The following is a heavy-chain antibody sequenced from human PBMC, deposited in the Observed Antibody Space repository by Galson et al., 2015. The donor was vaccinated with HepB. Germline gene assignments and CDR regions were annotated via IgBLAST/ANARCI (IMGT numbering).Heavy chain of an antibody. CDR1: GYAFTGYY. D-gene: IGHD6-25*01. CDR3: PRDPSGSGGYFDY. CDR2: INPNSGGT. Sequence: SCKASGYAFTGYYMHWVRQAPGQGLEWMGRINPNSGGTNYAQKFQGRVTMTRDTSTSTVYMELSSLRSEDTAVYYCPRDPSGSGGYFDYWDQGTLVTVSP. J-gene: IGHJ4*02. V-gene: IGHV1-2*06.